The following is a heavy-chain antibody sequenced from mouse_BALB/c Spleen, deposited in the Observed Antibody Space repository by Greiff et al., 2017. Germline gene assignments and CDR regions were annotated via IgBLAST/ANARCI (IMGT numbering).Heavy chain of an antibody. CDR3: ARQGLWSPYFDY. V-gene: IGHV5-6*01. J-gene: IGHJ2*01. Sequence: EVNVVESGGDLVKPGGSLKLSCAASGFTFSSYGMSWVRQTPDKRLEWVATISSGGSYTYYPDSVKGRFTISRDNAKNTLYLQMSSLKSEDTAMYYCARQGLWSPYFDYWGQGTTLTVSS. D-gene: IGHD1-1*02. CDR2: ISSGGSYT. CDR1: GFTFSSYG.